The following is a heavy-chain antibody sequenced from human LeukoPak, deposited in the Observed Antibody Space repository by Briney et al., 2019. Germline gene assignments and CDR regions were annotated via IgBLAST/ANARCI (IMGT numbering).Heavy chain of an antibody. CDR2: IKYDEIEK. D-gene: IGHD5-18*01. V-gene: IGHV3-7*03. J-gene: IGHJ4*02. CDR3: ARDTGALVTHFDY. Sequence: GGSLRLSCAASGFAFSSFWMSWVRQAPGKGPEWVANIKYDEIEKYHVDSVKGRFTISRDNAKNSVYLQMNSLTAEDTAVYYCARDTGALVTHFDYWGQGTLVTVSS. CDR1: GFAFSSFW.